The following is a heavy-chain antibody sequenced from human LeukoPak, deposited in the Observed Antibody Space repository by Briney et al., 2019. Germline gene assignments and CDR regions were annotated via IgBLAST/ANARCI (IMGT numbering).Heavy chain of an antibody. J-gene: IGHJ4*02. CDR2: IYHSGST. V-gene: IGHV4-38-2*01. CDR1: GYSISSGYY. D-gene: IGHD3-22*01. Sequence: SETLSLTCAVSGYSISSGYYWGWIRQPPGKGLEWIGSIYHSGSTYYNPSLKSRVTISVDTSKNQFSLKLSSVTAADTAVYYCARGLSYYDSSGLTPLLNYWGQGTLVTVSS. CDR3: ARGLSYYDSSGLTPLLNY.